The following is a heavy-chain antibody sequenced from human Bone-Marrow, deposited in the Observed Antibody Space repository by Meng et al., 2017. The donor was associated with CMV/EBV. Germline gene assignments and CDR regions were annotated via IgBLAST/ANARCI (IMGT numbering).Heavy chain of an antibody. V-gene: IGHV1-2*02. J-gene: IGHJ4*02. CDR3: ARVDSSSSL. Sequence: ASVKVSCKASGYTFTSYGISWVRQAPGQGLEWMGWINPNSGGTNYAQKFQGRVTMTRDTSINTAYMELSRLRSDDTAVYYCARVDSSSSLWGQGTLVTVSS. CDR1: GYTFTSYG. CDR2: INPNSGGT. D-gene: IGHD6-6*01.